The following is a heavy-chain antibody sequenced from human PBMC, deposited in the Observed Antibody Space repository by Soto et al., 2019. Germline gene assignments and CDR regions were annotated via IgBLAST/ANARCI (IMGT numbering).Heavy chain of an antibody. CDR2: IYNSGST. D-gene: IGHD2-21*01. J-gene: IGHJ4*02. Sequence: QVQLQESGPGLAEPSETLSLTCTVSGGSISGYYCSWFRQPPGKGLEWIAYIYNSGSTDHNPSLKSRVTISVDTPKNQFSLKLSSVTAADSAVYYCARIGGDGHYRGQGTLVTVSS. CDR3: ARIGGDGHY. CDR1: GGSISGYY. V-gene: IGHV4-59*01.